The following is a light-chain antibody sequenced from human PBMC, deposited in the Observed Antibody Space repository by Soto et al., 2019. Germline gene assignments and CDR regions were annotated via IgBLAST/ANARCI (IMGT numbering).Light chain of an antibody. CDR3: QQLTSFPLS. V-gene: IGKV1-9*01. Sequence: DIQLAQSPSFLSASVGDRVNITCRASQGIRNSLAWFQQKARKAPNLLMYSASILQSGVPSRFSGSGSGTLFTLTISSLQPEDVATYYCQQLTSFPLSFGGGTRVEVK. CDR1: QGIRNS. J-gene: IGKJ4*01. CDR2: SAS.